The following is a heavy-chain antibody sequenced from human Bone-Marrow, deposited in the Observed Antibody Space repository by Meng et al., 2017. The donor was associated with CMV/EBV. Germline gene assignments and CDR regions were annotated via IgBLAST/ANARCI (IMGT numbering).Heavy chain of an antibody. Sequence: ESLKISCAASGFTFSSYSMNWVRQAPGKGLEWVSYISSSSSTIYYADSVKGRFTISRDNAKNSLYLQMNSLRAEDTAVYYCARDHRNNYFELVYWGQGTLVTVSS. D-gene: IGHD3-9*01. CDR3: ARDHRNNYFELVY. CDR2: ISSSSSTI. V-gene: IGHV3-48*04. J-gene: IGHJ4*02. CDR1: GFTFSSYS.